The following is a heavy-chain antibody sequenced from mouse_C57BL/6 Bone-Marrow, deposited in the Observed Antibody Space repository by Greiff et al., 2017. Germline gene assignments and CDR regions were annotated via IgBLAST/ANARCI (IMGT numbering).Heavy chain of an antibody. J-gene: IGHJ2*01. CDR3: ARHEGPTIYFDY. CDR1: GYTFTEYT. D-gene: IGHD6-1*01. CDR2: FYPGSGSI. Sequence: QVHVKQSGAELVKPGASVKLSCKASGYTFTEYTIHWVKQRSGQGLEWIGWFYPGSGSIKYNEKFKDKATLTADKSSSTVYIELSRLTSEDSAVYFCARHEGPTIYFDYWGQGTTLTVSS. V-gene: IGHV1-62-2*01.